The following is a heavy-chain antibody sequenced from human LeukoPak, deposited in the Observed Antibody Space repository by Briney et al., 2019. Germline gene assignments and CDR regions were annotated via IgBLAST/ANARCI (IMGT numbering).Heavy chain of an antibody. D-gene: IGHD6-6*01. Sequence: GGSLRLSCAASGFTFSSYSMNWVRQAPGKGLDWVSSISSSSSSIYYADSVKGRFTISRDNAKNSLSLQMNSLRAEDTAVYYCARDRPTGHWFDPWGQGTLVTVSS. V-gene: IGHV3-21*01. CDR3: ARDRPTGHWFDP. CDR1: GFTFSSYS. J-gene: IGHJ5*02. CDR2: ISSSSSSI.